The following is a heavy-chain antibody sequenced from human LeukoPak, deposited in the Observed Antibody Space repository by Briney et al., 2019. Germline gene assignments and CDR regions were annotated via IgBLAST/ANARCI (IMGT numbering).Heavy chain of an antibody. CDR2: ISYDGSNK. CDR3: ARDRYYYDSSGYWGQTNYYYYYGMDV. Sequence: GGSLRLSCAASGFTFSSYAMHWVRQAPGKGLEWVAVISYDGSNKTYADSVKGRFTISRDNSKNTLYLQMNSLRAEDTAVYYCARDRYYYDSSGYWGQTNYYYYYGMDVWGQGTTGTVSS. CDR1: GFTFSSYA. J-gene: IGHJ6*02. D-gene: IGHD3-22*01. V-gene: IGHV3-30-3*01.